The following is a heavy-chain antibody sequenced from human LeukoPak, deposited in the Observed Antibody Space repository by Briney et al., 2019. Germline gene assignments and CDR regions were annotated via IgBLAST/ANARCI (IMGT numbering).Heavy chain of an antibody. V-gene: IGHV3-74*01. Sequence: GGSLRLSCAASGFTFSSYWMHWVRHAPGKGLVWVSRINSDGSSTSYADSVKGRFTISRDNSKNTLYLQMDSLRAEDTAVNYCVKGSYYESSGHYYFDYWGQGTLVTVSS. CDR3: VKGSYYESSGHYYFDY. CDR2: INSDGSST. J-gene: IGHJ4*02. CDR1: GFTFSSYW. D-gene: IGHD3-22*01.